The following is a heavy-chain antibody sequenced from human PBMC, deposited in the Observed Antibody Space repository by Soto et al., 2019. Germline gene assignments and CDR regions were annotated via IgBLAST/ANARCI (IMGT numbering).Heavy chain of an antibody. J-gene: IGHJ4*02. D-gene: IGHD3-22*01. Sequence: GGSLRLSCAASGFTFRSYGMHWVRQAPGKGLEWVAVISYDGSNKYYADPVKGRFTISRDNSKNTLYLQMNSLRAEDTAVYYCAKDGHYDSSGYYYDFDYWGQGTLVTVSS. V-gene: IGHV3-30*18. CDR1: GFTFRSYG. CDR3: AKDGHYDSSGYYYDFDY. CDR2: ISYDGSNK.